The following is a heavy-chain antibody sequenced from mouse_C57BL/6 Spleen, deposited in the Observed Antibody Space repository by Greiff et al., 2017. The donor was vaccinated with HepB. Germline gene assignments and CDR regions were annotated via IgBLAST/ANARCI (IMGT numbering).Heavy chain of an antibody. Sequence: VQLQQPGAELVMPGASVKLSCKASGYTFTSYWMHWVKQRPGQGLEWIGEIDPSDSYTNYNQKFKGKSTLTVDKSSSTAYMQLSSLTSEDSAVYYCARRDGSSFLDYWGQGTTLTVSS. CDR3: ARRDGSSFLDY. V-gene: IGHV1-69*01. CDR1: GYTFTSYW. D-gene: IGHD1-1*01. CDR2: IDPSDSYT. J-gene: IGHJ2*01.